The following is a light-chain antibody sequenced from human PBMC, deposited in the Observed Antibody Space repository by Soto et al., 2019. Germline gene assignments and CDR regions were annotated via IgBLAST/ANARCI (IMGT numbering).Light chain of an antibody. Sequence: EIVMTQSPLTLSVSPGESATLSCRARQSVSRNLAWYQQKPGQAPRLLIYGASTRATGIPARFSGSGSGTEFTLTISSLQSEDFAVYYCQQYNNWPRTFGQGTKVDIK. V-gene: IGKV3-15*01. CDR1: QSVSRN. CDR2: GAS. CDR3: QQYNNWPRT. J-gene: IGKJ1*01.